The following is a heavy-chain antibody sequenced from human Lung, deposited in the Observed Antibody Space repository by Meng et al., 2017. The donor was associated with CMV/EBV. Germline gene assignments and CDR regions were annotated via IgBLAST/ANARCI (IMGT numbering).Heavy chain of an antibody. Sequence: CEASGYTFTGYYMHWVRQAPGQGLEWMGCINPHSGATKSAQKFQGRVTMTRVTSISTVYMELSSLTSDDTAVYYCARDIALIKSWFDPWGQGTLVTVSS. D-gene: IGHD2-15*01. CDR3: ARDIALIKSWFDP. CDR2: INPHSGAT. J-gene: IGHJ5*02. V-gene: IGHV1-2*02. CDR1: GYTFTGYY.